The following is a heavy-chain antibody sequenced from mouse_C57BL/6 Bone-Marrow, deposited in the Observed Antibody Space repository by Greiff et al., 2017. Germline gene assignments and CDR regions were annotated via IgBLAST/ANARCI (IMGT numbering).Heavy chain of an antibody. Sequence: EVKLMESGGDLVPPGGSLKLSCAASGFTFSSYGLSWVRQTPDKRLEWVATISSGGSYTYYPDSVKGRFTISRDNAKKTLYLQMSSLKSEDTAMYYCARRKSYYAGFAYWGQGTLVTVSA. J-gene: IGHJ3*01. CDR1: GFTFSSYG. CDR3: ARRKSYYAGFAY. D-gene: IGHD2-1*01. CDR2: ISSGGSYT. V-gene: IGHV5-6*02.